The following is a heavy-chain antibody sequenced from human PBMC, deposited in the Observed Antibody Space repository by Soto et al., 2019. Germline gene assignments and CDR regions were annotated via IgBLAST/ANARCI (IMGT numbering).Heavy chain of an antibody. CDR3: ARDARYFVHNEYFQH. Sequence: QVQLVESGGGVVQPGRSLRLSCAASGFTFSSYAMHWVRQAPGKGLEWVAGISYDGSNKYYADSVKGRFTISRDNSKNSLYLQMNCLRAEDTAVYYCARDARYFVHNEYFQHWGQCTLVTVS. V-gene: IGHV3-30-3*01. CDR1: GFTFSSYA. J-gene: IGHJ1*01. CDR2: ISYDGSNK. D-gene: IGHD3-16*02.